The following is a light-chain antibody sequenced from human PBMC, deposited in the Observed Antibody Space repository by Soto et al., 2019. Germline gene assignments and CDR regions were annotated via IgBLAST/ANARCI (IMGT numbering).Light chain of an antibody. J-gene: IGLJ3*02. CDR1: SSDVGGYNY. V-gene: IGLV2-14*01. CDR2: EVS. Sequence: QSALTQPASVSGSPGQSITISCTGTSSDVGGYNYVSWYQQHPGKAPKLMIYEVSNRPSGVSNRFSGSKSGNTASLTISGLQAEDEADYFCTSYISSGTWVFGGGTKLTVL. CDR3: TSYISSGTWV.